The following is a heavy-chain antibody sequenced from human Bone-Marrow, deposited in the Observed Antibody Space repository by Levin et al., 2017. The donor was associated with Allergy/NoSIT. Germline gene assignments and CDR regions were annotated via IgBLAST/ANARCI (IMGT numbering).Heavy chain of an antibody. CDR3: GTCTRGYNYGPLCH. D-gene: IGHD5-18*01. CDR2: IKQDGGEK. J-gene: IGHJ4*02. V-gene: IGHV3-7*01. Sequence: GESLKISCVASGFTFSSYWMDWVRQAPGKGLEWVANIKQDGGEKYSVDSVKGRFTISRDNAKNSLYLQMNNLRAEDTAVYYCGTCTRGYNYGPLCHWGQGTLVTVSS. CDR1: GFTFSSYW.